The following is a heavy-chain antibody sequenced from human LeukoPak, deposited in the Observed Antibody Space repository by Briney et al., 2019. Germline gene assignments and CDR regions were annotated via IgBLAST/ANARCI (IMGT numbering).Heavy chain of an antibody. CDR3: ARETYYYDSSGNDY. CDR1: GFTFSSYA. J-gene: IGHJ4*02. D-gene: IGHD3-22*01. CDR2: TSGSDGST. V-gene: IGHV3-23*01. Sequence: GGSLRLSCAASGFTFSSYAMSWVRQAPGKGLEWVSATSGSDGSTYYADSVKGRFTISRDNSMNTLYLQMNSLRAEDTAVYYCARETYYYDSSGNDYWGQGTLVTVSS.